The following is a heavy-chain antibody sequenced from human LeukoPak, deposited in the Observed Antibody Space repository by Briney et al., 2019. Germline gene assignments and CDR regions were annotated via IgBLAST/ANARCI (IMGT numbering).Heavy chain of an antibody. Sequence: ASVKVSCKASGYTFTGYYMHWVRQAPGQGLEWMGRINPNSGGTNYAQKFQGRVTMTRDTSISTAYMELSRLRSDDTAVYYCEREEYSSVPFFGMDVWGQGTTVTVSS. CDR2: INPNSGGT. D-gene: IGHD6-19*01. J-gene: IGHJ6*02. CDR1: GYTFTGYY. CDR3: EREEYSSVPFFGMDV. V-gene: IGHV1-2*06.